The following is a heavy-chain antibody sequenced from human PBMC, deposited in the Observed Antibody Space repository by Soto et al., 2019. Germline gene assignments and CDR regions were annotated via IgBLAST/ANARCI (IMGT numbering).Heavy chain of an antibody. CDR1: GFTVDDYA. D-gene: IGHD3-16*01. V-gene: IGHV3-9*01. CDR3: AKDMKWGGMTKIHYFDS. J-gene: IGHJ4*02. CDR2: ISSNSDTI. Sequence: PGGSLRLSCAASGFTVDDYAMHWVRQAPGKGLEWVSGISSNSDTIDYADSVKGRFTISRDNAKNSLFLQMNSLRPEDTAFYYCAKDMKWGGMTKIHYFDSWGQGT.